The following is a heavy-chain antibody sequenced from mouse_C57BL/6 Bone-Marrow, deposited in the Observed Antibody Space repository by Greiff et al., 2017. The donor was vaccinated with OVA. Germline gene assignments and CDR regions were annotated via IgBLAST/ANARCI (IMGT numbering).Heavy chain of an antibody. CDR3: ARLLLRYQWYFDV. Sequence: QVQLQQPGAELVMPGASVKLSCKASGYTFTSYWMHWVKQRPGQGLEWIGEIDPSDSYTNYNQKFKGKSALTVDKSSSTAYMQLSSLTSEDSAVYYCARLLLRYQWYFDVWGTGTTVTVSS. D-gene: IGHD1-1*01. J-gene: IGHJ1*03. CDR2: IDPSDSYT. CDR1: GYTFTSYW. V-gene: IGHV1-69*01.